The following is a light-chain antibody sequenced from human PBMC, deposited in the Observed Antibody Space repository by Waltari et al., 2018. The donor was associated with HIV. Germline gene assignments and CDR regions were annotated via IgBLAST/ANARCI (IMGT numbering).Light chain of an antibody. CDR3: QTWGTGIHV. CDR2: LKSDGDD. Sequence: QLVLTQSPSASASLGASVKLTCTLSSGHSSYAIAWHQQQPEKGPRYLMKLKSDGDDSRGDGIPDRFSGSSSGAERYLTISGLHSEDEADYYCQTWGTGIHVFGGGTKLTVL. CDR1: SGHSSYA. J-gene: IGLJ2*01. V-gene: IGLV4-69*01.